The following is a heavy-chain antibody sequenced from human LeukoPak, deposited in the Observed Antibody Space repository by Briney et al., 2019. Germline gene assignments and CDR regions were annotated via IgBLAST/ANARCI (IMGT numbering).Heavy chain of an antibody. Sequence: ASVKVSCKASGYTFTSYDINWVRQAPGQGLEWMGIINPSGGSTSYAQKFQGRVTMTRDTSTSTVYMELSSLRSEDTAVYYCARGEVYYYGSGSYYKPNYYMDVWGKGTTVTISS. D-gene: IGHD3-10*01. J-gene: IGHJ6*03. V-gene: IGHV1-46*01. CDR3: ARGEVYYYGSGSYYKPNYYMDV. CDR2: INPSGGST. CDR1: GYTFTSYD.